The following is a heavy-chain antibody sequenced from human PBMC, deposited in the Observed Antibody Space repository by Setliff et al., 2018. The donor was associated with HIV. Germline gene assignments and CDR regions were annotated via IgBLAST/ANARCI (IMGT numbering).Heavy chain of an antibody. D-gene: IGHD2-2*01. J-gene: IGHJ6*03. CDR1: GYTFTGYY. Sequence: ASVKVSCKASGYTFTGYYMRWVRQAPGQGLEWMGRINPYSGDTNYAQKFQGRVTMTRDTSITTAYMELSRLRPDDTAVYYCARGSTAVNYYYYYMDVWGKGTTVTSP. V-gene: IGHV1-2*06. CDR2: INPYSGDT. CDR3: ARGSTAVNYYYYYMDV.